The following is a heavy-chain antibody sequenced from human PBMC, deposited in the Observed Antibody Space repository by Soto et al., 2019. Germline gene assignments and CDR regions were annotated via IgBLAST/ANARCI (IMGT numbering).Heavy chain of an antibody. CDR1: GVSVSSATYS. CDR2: IYYSGST. CDR3: ARTRDSNINYNYALDI. Sequence: PSETMSLTCTVSGVSVSSATYSWNWIRQTPGKPLEWIGYIYYSGSTNYNPSLKSRVTISLNTSNDQCSLKLSSVTAADKAVYYCARTRDSNINYNYALDIWGPGTSVTVSS. D-gene: IGHD3-22*01. J-gene: IGHJ6*02. V-gene: IGHV4-61*01.